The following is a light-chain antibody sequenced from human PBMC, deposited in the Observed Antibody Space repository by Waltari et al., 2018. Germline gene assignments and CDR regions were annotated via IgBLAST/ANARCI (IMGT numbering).Light chain of an antibody. V-gene: IGLV3-21*03. Sequence: SYVLTQPPSVSVAPGKTARISCSGQNSGTKTVHWYQQKPGQAPVLVIYDDTDRPSGIPDRISGSATATLTIARVEAGDEADYYCQVWDSSGDHPVFGGGTRLTVL. CDR3: QVWDSSGDHPV. J-gene: IGLJ2*01. CDR1: NSGTKT. CDR2: DDT.